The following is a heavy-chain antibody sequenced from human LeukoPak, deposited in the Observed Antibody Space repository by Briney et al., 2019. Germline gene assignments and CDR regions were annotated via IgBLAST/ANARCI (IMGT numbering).Heavy chain of an antibody. CDR1: GFTFISYW. Sequence: GGSLRLSCAASGFTFISYWMHWVRQAPGKGLVWVSRINGYGSSTDFADSVKGRFTISRDNAKNTLYLQMKSLRAEDTAVYYCARDPPGNTALDYWGQGTLVTVSS. CDR3: ARDPPGNTALDY. D-gene: IGHD5-18*01. J-gene: IGHJ4*02. V-gene: IGHV3-74*01. CDR2: INGYGSST.